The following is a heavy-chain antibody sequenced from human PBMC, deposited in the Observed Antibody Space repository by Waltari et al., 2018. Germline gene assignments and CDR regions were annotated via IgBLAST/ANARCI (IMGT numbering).Heavy chain of an antibody. CDR3: ARDNSYYDSSGYYY. CDR2: INPNSGGT. D-gene: IGHD3-22*01. V-gene: IGHV1-2*06. CDR1: GYTFTGHY. Sequence: QVQLVQSGAEVKKPGASVKVSCKASGYTFTGHYMHWGRQAPGQGLEWMGRINPNSGGTNYAQKFQGRVTMTRDTSISTAYMELSRLRSDDTAVYYCARDNSYYDSSGYYYWGQGTLVTVSS. J-gene: IGHJ4*02.